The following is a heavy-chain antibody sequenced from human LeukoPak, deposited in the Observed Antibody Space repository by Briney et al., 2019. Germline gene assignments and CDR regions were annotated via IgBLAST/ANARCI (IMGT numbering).Heavy chain of an antibody. D-gene: IGHD3-10*01. Sequence: GESLKISCKGSGYSFTSYWIGWVRQMRGQGLEWMGIIYPGVSDTRYSPSFQGQVNISADRSISTAYLQWSSLKASDPAMYYCARQGAGSSFHYWGEGTLVTVSS. V-gene: IGHV5-51*01. J-gene: IGHJ4*02. CDR3: ARQGAGSSFHY. CDR2: IYPGVSDT. CDR1: GYSFTSYW.